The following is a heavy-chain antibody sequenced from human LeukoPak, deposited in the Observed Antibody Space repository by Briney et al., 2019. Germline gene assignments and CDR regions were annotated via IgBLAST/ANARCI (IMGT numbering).Heavy chain of an antibody. J-gene: IGHJ5*02. Sequence: ASVKVSCKASGYTFTSYYMHWVRQAPGQGLEWMGIINPSGGSTSYAQKFQGRVTITSDTSASTSYMEVNSLRYEDTAVYYCVRGRRGEFDPWGQGTLVTVSS. CDR3: VRGRRGEFDP. D-gene: IGHD3-10*01. CDR2: INPSGGST. V-gene: IGHV1-46*01. CDR1: GYTFTSYY.